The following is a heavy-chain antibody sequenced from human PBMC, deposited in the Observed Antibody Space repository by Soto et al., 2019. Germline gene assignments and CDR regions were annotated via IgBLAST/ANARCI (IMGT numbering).Heavy chain of an antibody. Sequence: EASVKVSCKASGGTFSSYAISWVRQAPGQGLEWMGGIIPIFGTANYAQKFQGRVTITADKSTNTAYMELSSLRSEDTAVYYCASEYSSSWYGFWGQGTLVTVSS. CDR1: GGTFSSYA. V-gene: IGHV1-69*06. CDR3: ASEYSSSWYGF. CDR2: IIPIFGTA. J-gene: IGHJ4*02. D-gene: IGHD6-13*01.